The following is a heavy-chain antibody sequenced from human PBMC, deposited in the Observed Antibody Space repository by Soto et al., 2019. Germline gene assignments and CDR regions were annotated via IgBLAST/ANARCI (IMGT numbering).Heavy chain of an antibody. J-gene: IGHJ3*02. Sequence: QVQLMQSGTEVKEPGASVNLSCKASGYTFSSSYIHWVRQAPGQGLEWMGIMNPSGDRTNYAQNLQGRVTMTRDTATSTVYMELSSLTFEDTAVYYCARGRGYSGDDLQEDGFDIWGQGTMVTVS. V-gene: IGHV1-46*01. D-gene: IGHD5-12*01. CDR1: GYTFSSSY. CDR2: MNPSGDRT. CDR3: ARGRGYSGDDLQEDGFDI.